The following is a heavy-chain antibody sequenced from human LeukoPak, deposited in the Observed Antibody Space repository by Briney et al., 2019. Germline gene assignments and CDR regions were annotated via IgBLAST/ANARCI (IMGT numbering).Heavy chain of an antibody. CDR2: ISGSGGST. J-gene: IGHJ4*02. V-gene: IGHV3-23*01. CDR1: GFTFSSYA. Sequence: GGSLRLSCAASGFTFSSYAMSWVRQAPGEGLEWVSAISGSGGSTYYADSVKGRFTIYRDNSKDTLYLQMNSLRAEDTAVYYCAKEPMVRGVINYFDYWGQGTLVTVSS. CDR3: AKEPMVRGVINYFDY. D-gene: IGHD3-10*01.